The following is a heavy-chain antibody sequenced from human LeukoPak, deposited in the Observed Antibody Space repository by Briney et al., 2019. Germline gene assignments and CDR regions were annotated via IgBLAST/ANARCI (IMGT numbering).Heavy chain of an antibody. D-gene: IGHD6-19*01. Sequence: GGSLRLSCTASGFTFDDYAMSWVRQAPGKGLEWVGFIRSKAYGGTTEYAASVKGRFTISRDDSKSIAYLQMNSLKTEDTAVYYCTRAVAGIRGAFDIWGQGTMVTVSS. J-gene: IGHJ3*02. CDR1: GFTFDDYA. CDR2: IRSKAYGGTT. CDR3: TRAVAGIRGAFDI. V-gene: IGHV3-49*04.